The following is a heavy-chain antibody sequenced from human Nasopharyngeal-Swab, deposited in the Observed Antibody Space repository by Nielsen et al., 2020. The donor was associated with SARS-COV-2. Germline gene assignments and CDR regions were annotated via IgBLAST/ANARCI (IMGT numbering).Heavy chain of an antibody. CDR3: AREDYGGNIDC. V-gene: IGHV3-33*08. CDR1: GFTFSDYY. J-gene: IGHJ4*02. D-gene: IGHD4-23*01. CDR2: IWYDGSNK. Sequence: GESLKISCAASGFTFSDYYMSWIRQAPGKGLEWVAVIWYDGSNKYYADSVKGRFTISRDNSKNTLYLQMNSLRAEDTAVYYCAREDYGGNIDCWGQGTLVTVSS.